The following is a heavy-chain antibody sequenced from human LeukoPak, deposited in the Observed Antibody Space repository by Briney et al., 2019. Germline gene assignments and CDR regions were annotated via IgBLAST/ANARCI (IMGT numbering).Heavy chain of an antibody. D-gene: IGHD3-3*01. V-gene: IGHV3-30-3*01. J-gene: IGHJ3*01. CDR3: AATSRAYYHFWSGLDAFDL. CDR2: ISYDGSNK. CDR1: GFTFSSYA. Sequence: PGGSLRLSCAASGFTFSSYAMHWVRQAPGKGLEWVAVISYDGSNKYYADSVKGRFTISRDNSKNTLYLQMNSLRAEDTAVYYCAATSRAYYHFWSGLDAFDLWGQGTMVVVSS.